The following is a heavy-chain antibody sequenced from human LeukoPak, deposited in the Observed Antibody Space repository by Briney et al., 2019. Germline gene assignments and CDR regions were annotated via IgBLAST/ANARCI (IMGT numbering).Heavy chain of an antibody. CDR1: GYSFTNSW. V-gene: IGHV5-51*01. D-gene: IGHD2-2*02. CDR3: ARQYCSSTSCDTRGMDV. J-gene: IGHJ6*02. Sequence: GESLKISCYGSGYSFTNSWIGWVRQMPGKGLEWMGIIYPGDSDTRYSPSFQGQVTISADKSISTAYLQWSSLKASDTAMYYCARQYCSSTSCDTRGMDVWGQGTTVTVSS. CDR2: IYPGDSDT.